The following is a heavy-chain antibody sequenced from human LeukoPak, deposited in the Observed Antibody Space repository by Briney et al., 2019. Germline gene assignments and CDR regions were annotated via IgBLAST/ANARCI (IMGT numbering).Heavy chain of an antibody. V-gene: IGHV3-74*01. D-gene: IGHD4-17*01. J-gene: IGHJ4*02. CDR3: ARDGGNGDYVGKIEY. CDR1: GFTFSSYW. CDR2: INSDGSST. Sequence: PGGSLRLSCAASGFTFSSYWMHWVRQAPGKGLVWVSRINSDGSSTSYADSVKGRFTISRDNSKNTLYLQMNSLRAEDTAVYYCARDGGNGDYVGKIEYWGQGTLVTVSS.